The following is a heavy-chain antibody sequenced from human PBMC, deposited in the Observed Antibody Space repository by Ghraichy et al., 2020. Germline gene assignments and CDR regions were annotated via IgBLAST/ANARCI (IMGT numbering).Heavy chain of an antibody. CDR3: AKLVRGKLGMQGENFDY. J-gene: IGHJ4*02. Sequence: GESLNISCAASGFTFSSYAMSWVRQAPGKGLEWVSAISGSGGSTYYADSVKGRFTISRDNSKNTLYLQMNSLRAEDTAVYYCAKLVRGKLGMQGENFDYWGQGTLVTVSS. CDR1: GFTFSSYA. CDR2: ISGSGGST. V-gene: IGHV3-23*01. D-gene: IGHD7-27*01.